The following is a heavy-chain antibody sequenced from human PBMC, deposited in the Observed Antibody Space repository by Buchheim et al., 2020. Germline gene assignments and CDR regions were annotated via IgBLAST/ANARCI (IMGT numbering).Heavy chain of an antibody. CDR1: GFTFTSYG. Sequence: QVQLVESGGGVVQPGRSLRLSCAASGFTFTSYGMHWVRQAPGKGLEWVAVISYDGRDKYYADSVKGRFTISRDNSKHTLYLQMNSLRAEDTAVYYCAKSWEDGYFDYWGQGTL. J-gene: IGHJ4*02. V-gene: IGHV3-30*18. D-gene: IGHD1-26*01. CDR3: AKSWEDGYFDY. CDR2: ISYDGRDK.